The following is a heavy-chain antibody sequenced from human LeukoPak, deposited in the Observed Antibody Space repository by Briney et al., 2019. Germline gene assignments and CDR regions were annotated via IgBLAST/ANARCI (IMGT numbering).Heavy chain of an antibody. CDR1: GFTFSNAW. Sequence: KPEGSLRLSCTASGFTFSNAWMSCVRQAPGKGLEWVSYISTSGSTIYYADSVKGRFTISRDNAKNSLYLQMSSLRAEDTAVYYCVRDFDFWGQGTMVTVSS. CDR3: VRDFDF. CDR2: ISTSGSTI. V-gene: IGHV3-11*04. J-gene: IGHJ3*01.